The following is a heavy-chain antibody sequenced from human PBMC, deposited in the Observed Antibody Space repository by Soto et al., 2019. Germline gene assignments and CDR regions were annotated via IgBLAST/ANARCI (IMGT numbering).Heavy chain of an antibody. CDR1: GGSISSYY. D-gene: IGHD5-12*01. Sequence: SETLSLTCTVSGGSISSYYWSWIRQPPGKGLEWIGYIYYSGSTNYNPSLKSRVTISVDTSKNQFSLKLSSVTAADTAVYYCARRAPGRGGYDYYYYYGMDVWGQGTTVTVSS. CDR3: ARRAPGRGGYDYYYYYGMDV. J-gene: IGHJ6*02. V-gene: IGHV4-59*01. CDR2: IYYSGST.